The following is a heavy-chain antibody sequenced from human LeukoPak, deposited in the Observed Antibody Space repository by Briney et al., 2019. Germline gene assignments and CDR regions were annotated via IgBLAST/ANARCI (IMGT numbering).Heavy chain of an antibody. Sequence: PGGSLRLSCAASGITFSSYGMSWVRQAPGKGLEWVSSISSTGGTTYYADSVKGRFTISRDNSKNTLYLQMNSLRAEDTAIYYCAKVHNDDSSGFYDYWGQGTLVTVSS. V-gene: IGHV3-23*01. D-gene: IGHD3-22*01. CDR1: GITFSSYG. J-gene: IGHJ4*02. CDR2: ISSTGGTT. CDR3: AKVHNDDSSGFYDY.